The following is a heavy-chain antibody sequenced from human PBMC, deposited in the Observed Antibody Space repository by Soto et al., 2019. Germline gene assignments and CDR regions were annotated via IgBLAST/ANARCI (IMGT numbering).Heavy chain of an antibody. Sequence: QVQLVESGGGLVKPGGSLRLSCAASGFTFSDYYMSWIRQAPGKGQEWVSYISSSGSTIYYADSVKGRFTISRDNAKNSLYLQMNSLRAEDTAVHYCARMYYYDSSGYYPGFNWLDPWGQGTLVTVSS. CDR1: GFTFSDYY. J-gene: IGHJ5*02. CDR2: ISSSGSTI. CDR3: ARMYYYDSSGYYPGFNWLDP. D-gene: IGHD3-22*01. V-gene: IGHV3-11*01.